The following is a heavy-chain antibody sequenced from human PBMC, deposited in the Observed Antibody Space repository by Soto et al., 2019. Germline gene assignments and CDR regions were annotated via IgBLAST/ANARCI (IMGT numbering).Heavy chain of an antibody. CDR1: GYTFTSYA. CDR3: ARVDYYGSGSYYKNYGMDV. V-gene: IGHV1-3*01. J-gene: IGHJ6*02. CDR2: INAGNGNT. Sequence: ASVKVSCKASGYTFTSYAMHWVRQALGQRLEWMGWINAGNGNTKYSQKFQGRVTITRDTSASTAYMELSSLRSEDTAVYYCARVDYYGSGSYYKNYGMDVWGQGTTVTVSS. D-gene: IGHD3-10*01.